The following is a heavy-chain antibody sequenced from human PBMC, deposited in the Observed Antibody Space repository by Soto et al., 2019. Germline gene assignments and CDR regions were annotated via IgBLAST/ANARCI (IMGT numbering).Heavy chain of an antibody. V-gene: IGHV3-74*03. CDR2: VNNDGTDT. Sequence: VQLVESGGGLVQPGGSLRLSCAASGFTFSNYWMYWVRQAPGKGLVWVSRVNNDGTDTTHADSVKGRFTISRDNAANTLYLPMNSLRAEDTAVYYCARGGLQNALDVWGQGSTVTVSS. J-gene: IGHJ6*01. CDR3: ARGGLQNALDV. D-gene: IGHD2-21*01. CDR1: GFTFSNYW.